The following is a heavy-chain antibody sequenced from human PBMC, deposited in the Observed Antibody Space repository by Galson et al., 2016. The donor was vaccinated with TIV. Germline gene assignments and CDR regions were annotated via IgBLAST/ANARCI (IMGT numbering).Heavy chain of an antibody. CDR1: GFSFTASY. J-gene: IGHJ4*02. V-gene: IGHV1-46*01. D-gene: IGHD1-14*01. CDR3: VGVITADHALDS. Sequence: SVKVSCKASGFSFTASYIHWVRQAPGQGLEWMGIIDPNGGNASYAQKFQGRVTLTSVTSTTTAYLELNSLRSDDTAIFYCVGVITADHALDSWGQGTLVTVSS. CDR2: IDPNGGNA.